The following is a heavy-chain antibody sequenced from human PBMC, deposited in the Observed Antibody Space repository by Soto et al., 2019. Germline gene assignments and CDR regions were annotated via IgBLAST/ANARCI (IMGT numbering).Heavy chain of an antibody. CDR3: AREGIAVAGAFDY. J-gene: IGHJ4*02. V-gene: IGHV4-59*08. CDR2: IYYSGST. D-gene: IGHD6-19*01. Sequence: QVQLQESGPGLVKPSETLSLTCTVSGGSISSYYWSWIRQPPGKGLEWIGYIYYSGSTNYNPSLKRRVTISVDTSKNQFSRKLSSVTAADTAVYYCAREGIAVAGAFDYWGQGTLVTVSS. CDR1: GGSISSYY.